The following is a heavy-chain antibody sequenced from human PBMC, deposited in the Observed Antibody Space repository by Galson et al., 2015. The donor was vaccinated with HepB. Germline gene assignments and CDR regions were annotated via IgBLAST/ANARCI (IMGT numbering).Heavy chain of an antibody. CDR1: GYNFNRYW. Sequence: QSGAEVKMPGEFLKISCKTSGYNFNRYWIAWVRQMPGKGLEWMGIIYPTDADTRYSPSFQGQVSISADKSTATAYLQWSSLKASDTAIYFCVRRRSQLLNGDTGYWGQGTLVTVSS. D-gene: IGHD2-2*01. CDR3: VRRRSQLLNGDTGY. CDR2: IYPTDADT. J-gene: IGHJ4*01. V-gene: IGHV5-51*01.